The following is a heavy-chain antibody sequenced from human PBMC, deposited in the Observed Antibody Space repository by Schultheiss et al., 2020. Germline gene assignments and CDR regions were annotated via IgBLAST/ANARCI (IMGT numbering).Heavy chain of an antibody. CDR3: AKDYMVRGVAPFDY. J-gene: IGHJ4*02. D-gene: IGHD3-10*01. V-gene: IGHV3-23*01. CDR2: ISGSGGST. Sequence: GGSLRLSCAASGFTFSSYAMHWVRQAPGKGLEWVSAISGSGGSTYYADSVKGRFTISRDNSKNTLYLQMNSLRAEDTAVYYCAKDYMVRGVAPFDYWGQGTLVTVSS. CDR1: GFTFSSYA.